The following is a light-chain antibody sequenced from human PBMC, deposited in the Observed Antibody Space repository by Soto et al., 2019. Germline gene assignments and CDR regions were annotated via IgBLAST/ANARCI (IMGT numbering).Light chain of an antibody. CDR3: AAWDDSLSDLWV. Sequence: QSVLTQPPSASGTPGQRVTISCSGSSSNIGSNYVYWYQQLPGTAPKLLIFGNNQRPSGVPERFSGSKSGTSASLGISGLRSEDEADYYCAAWDDSLSDLWVFGGATKVTVL. CDR2: GNN. J-gene: IGLJ3*02. CDR1: SSNIGSNY. V-gene: IGLV1-47*02.